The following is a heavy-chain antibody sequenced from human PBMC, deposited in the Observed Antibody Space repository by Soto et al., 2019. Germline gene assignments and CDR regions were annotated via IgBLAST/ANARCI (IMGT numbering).Heavy chain of an antibody. CDR2: IIPIFGTA. J-gene: IGHJ3*02. D-gene: IGHD3-22*01. CDR1: VGTFSSYT. Sequence: GASVKVSCKASVGTFSSYTISWVRQAHGQGLEWMGGIIPIFGTANYAQKFQGRVTITADESTSTAYMELSSLRSEDTAVYYCARDDSSGYYYLRDAFDIWGQGTMVTVSS. V-gene: IGHV1-69*13. CDR3: ARDDSSGYYYLRDAFDI.